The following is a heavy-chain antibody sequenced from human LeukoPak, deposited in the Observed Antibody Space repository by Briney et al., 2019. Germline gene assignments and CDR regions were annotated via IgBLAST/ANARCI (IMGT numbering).Heavy chain of an antibody. J-gene: IGHJ4*02. Sequence: GGSLTLSCAASGFTVSSKYMSWVRQAPGKGLEWVSVTYSGGSTYYADSVKGRFTISRDNSKNTVYLQMNSLRAEDTAVYYCARESSGWLQLFDYWGQGTLVTVSS. V-gene: IGHV3-66*01. CDR3: ARESSGWLQLFDY. CDR1: GFTVSSKY. D-gene: IGHD5-24*01. CDR2: TYSGGST.